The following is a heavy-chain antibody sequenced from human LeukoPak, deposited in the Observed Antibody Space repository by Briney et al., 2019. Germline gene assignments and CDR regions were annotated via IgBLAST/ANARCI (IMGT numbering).Heavy chain of an antibody. CDR3: ARPLRTDILTTDY. V-gene: IGHV1-2*02. D-gene: IGHD3-9*01. CDR2: INPKSGGA. J-gene: IGHJ4*02. Sequence: ASVKVSCKASRYTFIDYFVHWVRQAPGQGLEWMGWINPKSGGANYAQNFQGRVSMTRDTSISAAYLEVSGLRSDDTAVYYCARPLRTDILTTDYWGQGTLVTVSS. CDR1: RYTFIDYF.